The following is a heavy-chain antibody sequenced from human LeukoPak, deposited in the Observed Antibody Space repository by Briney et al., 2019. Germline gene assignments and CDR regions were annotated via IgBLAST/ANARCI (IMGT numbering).Heavy chain of an antibody. D-gene: IGHD4-11*01. CDR3: ARGPDYSNYVDY. CDR1: GGSMSSGTYY. CDR2: ISTSGIT. V-gene: IGHV4-61*02. J-gene: IGHJ4*02. Sequence: SSETLSLTYTVSGGSMSSGTYYWHWIRQPAGKGLEWIGRISTSGITKYNPSLKSRVTIPVDTSKNQFSLKLSSVTAADTAVYYCARGPDYSNYVDYWGQGTLVTVSS.